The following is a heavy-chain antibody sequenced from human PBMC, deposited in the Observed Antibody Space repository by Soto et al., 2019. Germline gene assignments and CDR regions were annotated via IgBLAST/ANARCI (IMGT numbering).Heavy chain of an antibody. CDR3: AKDRGNIATPFDP. CDR2: ISYDGSNK. CDR1: GFTFSSYG. V-gene: IGHV3-30*18. Sequence: PGGSLRLSCAASGFTFSSYGMHWVRQAPGKGLEWVAVISYDGSNKYYADSVKGRFTISRDNSKNTLYLQMNSLRAEDTAVYYCAKDRGNIATPFDPWGQGTLVTVSS. J-gene: IGHJ5*02. D-gene: IGHD6-6*01.